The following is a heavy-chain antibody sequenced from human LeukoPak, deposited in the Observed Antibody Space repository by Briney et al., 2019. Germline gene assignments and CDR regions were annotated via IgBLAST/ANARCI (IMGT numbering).Heavy chain of an antibody. CDR3: AHRPSWFMSGWDNCYFDN. V-gene: IGHV2-5*02. CDR1: GFSFTTSQVG. Sequence: SGPTLVNPTQTLTLTCTFSGFSFTTSQVGVGWIRQPPGKALEWLGVIYWDDDKRYSPSLRNRLAITKDTSKNQVVLTMTNMDPADTATHYRAHRPSWFMSGWDNCYFDNWAPGILVTVSS. CDR2: IYWDDDK. J-gene: IGHJ4*03. D-gene: IGHD1/OR15-1a*01.